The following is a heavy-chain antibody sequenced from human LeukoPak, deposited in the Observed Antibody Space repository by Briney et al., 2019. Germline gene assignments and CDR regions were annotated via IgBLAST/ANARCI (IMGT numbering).Heavy chain of an antibody. CDR3: ARFAVHRRLAVAGQFGLDY. Sequence: ASVKVSCKASGYIFASYYIHWVRQAPGQGLEWMGIINPSGGNTNYAQKFQGRVTMTRDTSTSTVYMELSSLRSGDTAVYYCARFAVHRRLAVAGQFGLDYWGQGTLVTVSS. J-gene: IGHJ4*02. CDR1: GYIFASYY. V-gene: IGHV1-46*01. CDR2: INPSGGNT. D-gene: IGHD6-19*01.